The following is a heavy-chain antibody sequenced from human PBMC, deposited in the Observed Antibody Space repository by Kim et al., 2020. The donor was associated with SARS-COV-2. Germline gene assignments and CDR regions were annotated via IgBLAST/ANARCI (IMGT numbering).Heavy chain of an antibody. J-gene: IGHJ3*02. CDR2: ISWNSGNI. V-gene: IGHV3-9*01. CDR3: AKDMAGTTGAFDI. Sequence: GGSLRLSCAASRFTFGDYGMHWVRQVPGKGLEWVSGISWNSGNIGYADSVRGRFTISRDNAKNSLHLQMNSLRDEDTALYYCAKDMAGTTGAFDIWGQGTMVTVSS. CDR1: RFTFGDYG. D-gene: IGHD1-1*01.